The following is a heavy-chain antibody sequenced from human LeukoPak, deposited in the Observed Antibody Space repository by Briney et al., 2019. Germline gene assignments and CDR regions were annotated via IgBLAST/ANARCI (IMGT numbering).Heavy chain of an antibody. CDR1: GGSISSSNYY. CDR3: ARHLRVGARQEFDY. CDR2: ILYSGTT. V-gene: IGHV4-39*01. Sequence: SETLSLTCTVSGGSISSSNYYWGWIRQPPGKGLEWIGSILYSGTTYYNPSLESRITISVDTSKNQVSLNLNSVTAADTAVLYCARHLRVGARQEFDYWGQGTLVTVSS. J-gene: IGHJ4*02. D-gene: IGHD5/OR15-5a*01.